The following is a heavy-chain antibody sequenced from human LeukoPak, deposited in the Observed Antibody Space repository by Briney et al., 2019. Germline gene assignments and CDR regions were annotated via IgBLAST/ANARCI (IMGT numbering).Heavy chain of an antibody. D-gene: IGHD1-1*01. J-gene: IGHJ6*03. Sequence: SETLSLTCTVSGGSISSYYCSWILQPAWKGLELIGRIYTSGGTNYNPSLKSRVTMSVDTSKNQFSLKLSSVTAADTAVYYCARDINSYYYYYMDVWGKGTTVTISS. CDR2: IYTSGGT. V-gene: IGHV4-4*07. CDR1: GGSISSYY. CDR3: ARDINSYYYYYMDV.